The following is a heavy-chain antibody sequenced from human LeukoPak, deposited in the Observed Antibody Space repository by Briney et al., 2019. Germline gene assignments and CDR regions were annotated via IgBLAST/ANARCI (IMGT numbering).Heavy chain of an antibody. CDR1: GFTFSNAW. V-gene: IGHV3-15*01. D-gene: IGHD6-13*01. J-gene: IGHJ4*02. Sequence: GGSLRLSCAASGFTFSNAWMTWVRQAPGKGLEWVGRVKSKAYGETTGYAAPVKGRFTISRDDSKNTVCLQMDSLETEDTAVYYCAKDRSSRYSSSQDYWGQGTLVTVSS. CDR2: VKSKAYGETT. CDR3: AKDRSSRYSSSQDY.